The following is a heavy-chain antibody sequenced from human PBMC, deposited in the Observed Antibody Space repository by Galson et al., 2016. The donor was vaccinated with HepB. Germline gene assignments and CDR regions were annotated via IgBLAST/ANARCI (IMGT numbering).Heavy chain of an antibody. CDR3: ARGKAVTGSDPLDP. J-gene: IGHJ5*02. V-gene: IGHV3-53*01. D-gene: IGHD6-19*01. CDR2: IYSGDST. Sequence: KGLEWVSVIYSGDSTNYADSVKGRFTISRDNSKNTLYLQMNSLRVEDTAVYYCARGKAVTGSDPLDPWGQGTLVTVSS.